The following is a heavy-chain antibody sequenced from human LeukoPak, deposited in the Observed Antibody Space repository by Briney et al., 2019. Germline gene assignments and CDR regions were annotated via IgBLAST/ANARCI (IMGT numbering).Heavy chain of an antibody. CDR3: ANGYSSSWHFDY. Sequence: GGSLRLSCAASGFTFSSYAMHWVRQAPGKGLEWVAVISYDGSNKYYADSVKGRFTISRDNSKNTLYLQMNSLRAEDTAVYYCANGYSSSWHFDYWGQGTLVTVSS. CDR2: ISYDGSNK. CDR1: GFTFSSYA. J-gene: IGHJ4*02. V-gene: IGHV3-30-3*02. D-gene: IGHD6-13*01.